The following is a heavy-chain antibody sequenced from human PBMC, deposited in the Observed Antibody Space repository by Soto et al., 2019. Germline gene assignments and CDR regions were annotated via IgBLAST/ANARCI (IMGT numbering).Heavy chain of an antibody. Sequence: QAQVVQTGAAMGKPGGSVTFSCRASGFNLESYSAHWGPQAPGQGLEWLGQKNGDTGRIKCSHTFEGSVTMNRDKTANPAILELRGLRSDVSDVYFSARGAGATKIDSYGLDVWGQGTTVSVS. CDR2: KNGDTGRI. V-gene: IGHV1-3*01. J-gene: IGHJ6*02. CDR1: GFNLESYS. CDR3: ARGAGATKIDSYGLDV. D-gene: IGHD3-10*01.